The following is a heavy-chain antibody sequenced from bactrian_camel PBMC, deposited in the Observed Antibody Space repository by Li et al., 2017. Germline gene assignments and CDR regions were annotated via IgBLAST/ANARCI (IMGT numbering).Heavy chain of an antibody. Sequence: HVQLVESGGGSVQAGGSLNLTCVISGFDVRNECFGWFRQAPGKEREGIACIDWSGSSTFYEDSVKGRFTISRDNAKNTLYLQMNSLKPEDTAMYYCNAACATRTGDSDYLTPYMYWGQGTQVTVS. D-gene: IGHD4*01. CDR1: GFDVRNEC. V-gene: IGHV3S63*01. CDR2: IDWSGSST. J-gene: IGHJ4*01. CDR3: NAACATRTGDSDYLTPYMY.